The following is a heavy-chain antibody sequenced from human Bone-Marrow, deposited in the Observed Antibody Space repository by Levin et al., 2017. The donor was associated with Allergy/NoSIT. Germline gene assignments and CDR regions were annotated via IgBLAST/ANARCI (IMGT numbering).Heavy chain of an antibody. J-gene: IGHJ4*02. CDR1: GDSITKYY. CDR2: ASATETT. Sequence: SETLSLTCTVSGDSITKYYWSWIRQSAGKGLQWIGRASATETTYYNPSLQSRLTMSVDTSKNQFSLEATSVTAADTAVYYCARDPLLRDGYQAWDYYFDVWGKGTLVTVSS. V-gene: IGHV4-4*07. D-gene: IGHD5-24*01. CDR3: ARDPLLRDGYQAWDYYFDV.